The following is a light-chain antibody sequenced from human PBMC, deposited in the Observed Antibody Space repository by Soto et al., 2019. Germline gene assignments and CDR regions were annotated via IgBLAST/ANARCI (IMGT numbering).Light chain of an antibody. V-gene: IGLV1-40*01. CDR1: SSNIGAGYD. Sequence: AVLTQPPAVSVATGQRVTISCTGSSSNIGAGYDVHWYQQLPGTAPKLLIYGNSNRPSGVPDRFSGSKSGTSASLAITGLQAEDEADYYCQSYDSSLSGYVFGTGTKVTVL. J-gene: IGLJ1*01. CDR2: GNS. CDR3: QSYDSSLSGYV.